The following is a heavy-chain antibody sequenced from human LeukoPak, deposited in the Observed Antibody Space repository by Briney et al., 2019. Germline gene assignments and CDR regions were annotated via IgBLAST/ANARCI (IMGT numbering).Heavy chain of an antibody. Sequence: SETPSLTCTVSGGSISTYYWSWIRQPPGKGLEWIAYIDYSASTNYNPSLKSRVTISVDTSKNQFSLKLNSVTAADTAVYYCARDSRRELLHAFDIWGQGTMVTVSS. J-gene: IGHJ3*02. CDR3: ARDSRRELLHAFDI. CDR2: IDYSAST. D-gene: IGHD1-26*01. V-gene: IGHV4-59*01. CDR1: GGSISTYY.